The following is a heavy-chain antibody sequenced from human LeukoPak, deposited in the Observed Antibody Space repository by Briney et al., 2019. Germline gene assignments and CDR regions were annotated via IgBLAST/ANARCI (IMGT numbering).Heavy chain of an antibody. D-gene: IGHD3-3*01. CDR3: AKGTVRFLEWSQRGYFDY. V-gene: IGHV3-23*01. Sequence: AGGSLRLSCAASGFTFSNYGMNWVRQAPGKGLEWVSSISSVVDKTYHAGSVKGRFTISRDNSKNTPYLQMNGLRAEDTAVYYCAKGTVRFLEWSQRGYFDYWGQGILVTVSS. J-gene: IGHJ4*02. CDR1: GFTFSNYG. CDR2: ISSVVDKT.